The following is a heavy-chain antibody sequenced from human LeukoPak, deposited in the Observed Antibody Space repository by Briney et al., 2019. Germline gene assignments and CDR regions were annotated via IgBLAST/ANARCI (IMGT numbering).Heavy chain of an antibody. Sequence: PSETLSLTCTVSGYSISSGYYWGWIRQPPGKGLEWIGSIYHSGSTYYNPSLKSRVTISVDTSKNQFSLKLSSVTAADTAVYYCARSWGGSRDYWGQGTLVTVSS. CDR2: IYHSGST. CDR3: ARSWGGSRDY. D-gene: IGHD6-13*01. CDR1: GYSISSGYY. V-gene: IGHV4-38-2*02. J-gene: IGHJ4*02.